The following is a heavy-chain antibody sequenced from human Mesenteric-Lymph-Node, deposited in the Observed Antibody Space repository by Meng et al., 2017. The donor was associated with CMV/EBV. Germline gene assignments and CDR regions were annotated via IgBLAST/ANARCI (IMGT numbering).Heavy chain of an antibody. CDR3: AKDLFSGYCY. CDR2: IRYDGSNK. Sequence: GESLKISCAASGFTFNSYGMHWVRQAPGKGLEWVAFIRYDGSNKYYADSVKGRFTISRDNSKNTLYLQMNSLRAEDTAVYYCAKDLFSGYCYWGQGTLVTVSS. CDR1: GFTFNSYG. D-gene: IGHD3-22*01. V-gene: IGHV3-30*02. J-gene: IGHJ4*02.